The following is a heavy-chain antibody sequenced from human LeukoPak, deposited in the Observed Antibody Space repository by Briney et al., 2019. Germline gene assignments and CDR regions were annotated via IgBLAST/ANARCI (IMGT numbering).Heavy chain of an antibody. D-gene: IGHD6-19*01. CDR1: GFTVSSNY. CDR3: ARGEQWLPNWFDP. Sequence: PGGSLRLSCAASGFTVSSNYMSWVRQAPGKGLEWVSVIYSGGSTYYADSVKGRFTISRDNSKNTLYLQMNSLRAEDTAVYYCARGEQWLPNWFDPWGQGTLVTLSS. J-gene: IGHJ5*02. CDR2: IYSGGST. V-gene: IGHV3-66*01.